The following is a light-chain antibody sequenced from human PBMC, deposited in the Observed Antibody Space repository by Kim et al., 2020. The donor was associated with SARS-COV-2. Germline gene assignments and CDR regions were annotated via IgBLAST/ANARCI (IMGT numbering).Light chain of an antibody. CDR2: DAS. J-gene: IGKJ1*01. V-gene: IGKV1-5*01. CDR1: QSISSW. Sequence: ALVGDRVTITCRASQSISSWLAWYQQKPGKAPKLLIYDASSLESGVPSRFSGSGSGTEFTLTISSLQPDDFATYYCQQYNSYPWTFGQGTKVDIK. CDR3: QQYNSYPWT.